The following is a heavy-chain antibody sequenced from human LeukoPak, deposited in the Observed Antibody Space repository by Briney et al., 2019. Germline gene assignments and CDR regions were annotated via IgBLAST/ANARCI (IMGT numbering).Heavy chain of an antibody. CDR1: GGSVSSYY. Sequence: SETLSLTCTVSGGSVSSYYWSWIRQPPGKGLEWIGYIYYSGSTNYNPSLKSRVTISVDTSKNQFSLKLSSVTAADTAVYYCARGTVTTWAWFDPWGQGTLVTVSS. J-gene: IGHJ5*02. V-gene: IGHV4-59*02. CDR3: ARGTVTTWAWFDP. CDR2: IYYSGST. D-gene: IGHD4-11*01.